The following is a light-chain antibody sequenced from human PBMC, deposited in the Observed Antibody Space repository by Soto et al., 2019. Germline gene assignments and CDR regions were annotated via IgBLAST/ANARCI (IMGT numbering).Light chain of an antibody. CDR2: LGS. J-gene: IGKJ1*01. V-gene: IGKV2-28*01. CDR3: MQALLTPRT. Sequence: EIVMTQSPLSLTVTPGEPASISCKSTQSLLHSNGNTFLDWYMQKPGQSPQLLIYLGSRRAPGAPDRVSGSGSGTDFTLRISTVEADDGGIYYCMQALLTPRTFGQGTKLEI. CDR1: QSLLHSNGNTF.